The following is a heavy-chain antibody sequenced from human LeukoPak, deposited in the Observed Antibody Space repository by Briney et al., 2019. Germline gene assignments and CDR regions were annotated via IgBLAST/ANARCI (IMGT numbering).Heavy chain of an antibody. CDR1: GFTFSSYA. CDR3: AKKSGDHFHFDF. CDR2: ISGSGGST. V-gene: IGHV3-23*01. J-gene: IGHJ4*02. D-gene: IGHD2-21*01. Sequence: GGSLRLSCAASGFTFSSYAMSWVRQAPGKGLEWVSAISGSGGSTYYAGSVKGRFTISRDNSKNTLYLQMNSLRAEDTAVYHCAKKSGDHFHFDFWGQGTLVTVSS.